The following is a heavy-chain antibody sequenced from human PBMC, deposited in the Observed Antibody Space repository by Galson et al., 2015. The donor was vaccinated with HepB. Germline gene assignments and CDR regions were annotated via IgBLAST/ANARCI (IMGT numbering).Heavy chain of an antibody. D-gene: IGHD6-13*01. CDR3: ARRRYSSSPPDYYYYGMDV. J-gene: IGHJ6*02. Sequence: SVKVSCKASGYTFTSYGISWVRQAPGQGLEWMGWISAYNGNTNYAQKLQGRVTMTTDTSTSTAYMELRSLRSDDTAVYYCARRRYSSSPPDYYYYGMDVWGQGTTVTASS. CDR2: ISAYNGNT. V-gene: IGHV1-18*01. CDR1: GYTFTSYG.